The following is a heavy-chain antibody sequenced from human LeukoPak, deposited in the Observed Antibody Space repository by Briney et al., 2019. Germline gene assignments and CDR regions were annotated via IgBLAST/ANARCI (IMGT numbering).Heavy chain of an antibody. J-gene: IGHJ5*02. D-gene: IGHD2-2*01. CDR2: TYYRSTWYN. V-gene: IGHV6-1*01. Sequence: SQTLSLTCAISGDSVSSNSVTWNWIRQSPSRGLEWLGRTYYRSTWYNDYAVSVRGRITVNPDISKNQFSLHLTSVTPEATAVYYCARRLTQYDCFDPWGQGILVTVSS. CDR3: ARRLTQYDCFDP. CDR1: GDSVSSNSVT.